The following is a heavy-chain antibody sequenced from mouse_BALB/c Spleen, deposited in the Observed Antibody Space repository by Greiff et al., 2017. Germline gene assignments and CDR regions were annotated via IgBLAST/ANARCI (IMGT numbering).Heavy chain of an antibody. V-gene: IGHV1S41*01. Sequence: DLVKPGASVKLSCTASGYTFTSYWINWIKQRPGQGLEWIGRIAPGGGSTYYNEMFKGKATLTVDTSSSTAYIQLSSLSSEDSAVYFCARAITTVVASYYYAMDYWGQGTSVTVSS. CDR1: GYTFTSYW. D-gene: IGHD1-1*01. CDR2: IAPGGGST. J-gene: IGHJ4*01. CDR3: ARAITTVVASYYYAMDY.